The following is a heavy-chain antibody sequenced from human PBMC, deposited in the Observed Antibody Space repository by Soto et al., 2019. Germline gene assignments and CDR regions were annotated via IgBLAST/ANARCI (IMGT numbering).Heavy chain of an antibody. V-gene: IGHV4-4*02. CDR1: GGSISSSNW. D-gene: IGHD5-18*01. Sequence: SETLSLTCAVSGGSISSSNWWSWVRQPPGKGLEWIGEIYHSGSTNYNPSLKSRVTISTDTSKNQFSLKLNSVTAADTAVYYCASSLDTAMVLSDFDIWGQGTMVTVSS. J-gene: IGHJ3*02. CDR3: ASSLDTAMVLSDFDI. CDR2: IYHSGST.